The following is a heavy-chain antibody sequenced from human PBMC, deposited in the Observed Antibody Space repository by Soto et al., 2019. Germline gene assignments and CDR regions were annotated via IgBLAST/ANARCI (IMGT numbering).Heavy chain of an antibody. CDR2: IGFDGTNI. J-gene: IGHJ4*02. CDR3: VRTACVINNCAYRGVR. V-gene: IGHV3-33*01. Sequence: QLVESGGGVVQPGRSLRLSCVASGFDFKTYGMHWVRQAPGKGLEWVAVIGFDGTNIHYSDSVRGRFSISRDNSENTVCLQMNSLRVEDTALYYCVRTACVINNCAYRGVRWGQGTLVTV. D-gene: IGHD1-20*01. CDR1: GFDFKTYG.